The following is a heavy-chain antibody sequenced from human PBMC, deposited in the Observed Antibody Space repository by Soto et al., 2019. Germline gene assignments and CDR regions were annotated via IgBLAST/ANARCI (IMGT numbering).Heavy chain of an antibody. CDR3: ATKEMTTVTTSLWYFDL. V-gene: IGHV1-69*02. CDR1: GGTFSSYT. CDR2: IIPILGIA. Sequence: VQLVQSGAEVKKPGSSVKVSCKASGGTFSSYTISWVRQAPGQGLEWMGRIIPILGIANYAQKFQGRVTITADKSTSTAYMELSSLRSEDTAVYYCATKEMTTVTTSLWYFDLWGRGTLVTVSS. D-gene: IGHD4-17*01. J-gene: IGHJ2*01.